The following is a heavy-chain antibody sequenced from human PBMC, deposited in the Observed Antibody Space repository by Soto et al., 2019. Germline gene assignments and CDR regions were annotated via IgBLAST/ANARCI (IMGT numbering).Heavy chain of an antibody. D-gene: IGHD2-2*01. CDR2: INPSGGST. CDR3: ARGEWGYCSSTSCYYYYYGMDV. CDR1: GYTFTSYY. V-gene: IGHV1-46*03. Sequence: ASVKVSCKASGYTFTSYYMHWVRQAPGQGLEWMGIINPSGGSTSYAQKFQGRVTMTRDTSTSTVYMELSSLRSEDTAVYYCARGEWGYCSSTSCYYYYYGMDVWGQGTTVTVSS. J-gene: IGHJ6*02.